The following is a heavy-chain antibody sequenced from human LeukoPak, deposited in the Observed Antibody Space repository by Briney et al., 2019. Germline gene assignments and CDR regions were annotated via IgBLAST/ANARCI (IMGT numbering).Heavy chain of an antibody. V-gene: IGHV4-61*02. CDR2: IYTSGST. D-gene: IGHD1-26*01. J-gene: IGHJ3*02. CDR3: ARAKWELPDAFDI. Sequence: SETLSLNCTVSGGSISTNSYYWSWIRQPAGKGLEWIGRIYTSGSTDYNPSLKSRVTISRDTSKNEFSLKLTSVTAADTAVYYCARAKWELPDAFDIWGQGTMVTVSS. CDR1: GGSISTNSYY.